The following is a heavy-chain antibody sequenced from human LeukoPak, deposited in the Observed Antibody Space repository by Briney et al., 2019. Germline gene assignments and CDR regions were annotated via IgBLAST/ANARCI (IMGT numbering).Heavy chain of an antibody. V-gene: IGHV3-11*04. CDR1: GGSISSSTYY. CDR2: ISSSSSTI. CDR3: ARFLVGATKGPEY. J-gene: IGHJ4*02. D-gene: IGHD1-26*01. Sequence: LSLTCTVSGGSISSSTYYWGWIRQAPGKGLEWVSYISSSSSTIYYADSVKGRFTISRDNAKNSLYLQMNSLRAEDTAVYYCARFLVGATKGPEYWGQGTLVTVSS.